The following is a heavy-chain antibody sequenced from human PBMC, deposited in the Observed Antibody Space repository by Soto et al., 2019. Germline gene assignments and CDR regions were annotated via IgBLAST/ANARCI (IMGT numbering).Heavy chain of an antibody. CDR3: ASRDLSYSDFWSGYSLDYGMDV. CDR1: GNTLTNYY. D-gene: IGHD3-3*01. Sequence: ASVKVSCKASGNTLTNYYMQWVRQAPGQGLEWKGIINPSGDSTGYAQKFQGRVKITRDTSTSTVYMELSSLRSDDSAVYFCASRDLSYSDFWSGYSLDYGMDVWGQGTTVTVSS. CDR2: INPSGDST. V-gene: IGHV1-46*01. J-gene: IGHJ6*02.